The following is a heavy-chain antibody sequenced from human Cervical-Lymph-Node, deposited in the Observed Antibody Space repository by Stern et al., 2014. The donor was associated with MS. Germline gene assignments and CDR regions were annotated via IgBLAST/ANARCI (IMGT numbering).Heavy chain of an antibody. CDR1: GGSFNNYA. V-gene: IGHV1-69*01. Sequence: QVQLVESGSEVKKPGSSVRVSCKASGGSFNNYAVSWVRQAPGQGLEWMGQIIPMAGTASYAQKFQGRVTISADEYTGTAYMDLSSLRSEDTAVYYCATERNSGGFYADYYYGMDVWGQGTPVTVSS. D-gene: IGHD1-26*01. CDR2: IIPMAGTA. J-gene: IGHJ6*02. CDR3: ATERNSGGFYADYYYGMDV.